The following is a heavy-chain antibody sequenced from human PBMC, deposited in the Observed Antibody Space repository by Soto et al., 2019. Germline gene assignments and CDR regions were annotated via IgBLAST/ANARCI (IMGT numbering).Heavy chain of an antibody. CDR3: ARHSGYDALDI. CDR1: GGSISTCY. J-gene: IGHJ3*02. D-gene: IGHD1-26*01. CDR2: IYYSGST. Sequence: SETLSLTRTVSGGSISTCYYSWIRHPPGKGLEWIGSIYYSGSTYYNPSLKSRVTISVDTSKNQFSLKLSSVTAADTAVYYCARHSGYDALDIWGQGTMVTVSS. V-gene: IGHV4-59*08.